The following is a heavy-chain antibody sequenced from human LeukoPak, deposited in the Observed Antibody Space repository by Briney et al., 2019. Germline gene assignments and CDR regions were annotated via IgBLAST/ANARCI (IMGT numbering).Heavy chain of an antibody. CDR2: IIPILGIA. Sequence: ASVKVSCKASGYTFTSYYMHWVRQAPGQGLEWMGRIIPILGIANYAQKFQGRVTITADKSTSTAYMELSSLRSEDTAVYYCARDRTGTYYFDYWGQGTLVTVSS. V-gene: IGHV1-69*04. J-gene: IGHJ4*02. CDR1: GYTFTSYY. CDR3: ARDRTGTYYFDY. D-gene: IGHD3-10*01.